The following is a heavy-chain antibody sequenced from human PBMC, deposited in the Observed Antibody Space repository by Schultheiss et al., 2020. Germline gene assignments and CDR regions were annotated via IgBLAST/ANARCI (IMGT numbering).Heavy chain of an antibody. Sequence: GSLRLSCAASGFTFSSYGMSWIRQPPGKGLEWIGEINHSGNTNYNPTLKSRVSTVVDTSKKQFSLRLRSVTAADTAVYYCARDAPRGAFDIWGQGTMVTVSS. CDR2: INHSGNT. CDR3: ARDAPRGAFDI. CDR1: GFTFSSYG. J-gene: IGHJ3*02. V-gene: IGHV4-34*01. D-gene: IGHD2-2*01.